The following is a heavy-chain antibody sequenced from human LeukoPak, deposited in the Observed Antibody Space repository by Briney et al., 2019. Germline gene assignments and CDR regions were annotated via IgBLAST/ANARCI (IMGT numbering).Heavy chain of an antibody. CDR1: GFTFSSYG. V-gene: IGHV3-23*01. CDR3: AKDVRGHYDPWSDYSGGSRGPEDYYYYYYMDV. CDR2: ISGSGGST. D-gene: IGHD3-3*01. Sequence: GGSLRLSCAASGFTFSSYGMSWVRQAPGKGLEWVSAISGSGGSTYYADSLKGRFTMSRDNSKNTLYLQMSSLRTEDTAVYYCAKDVRGHYDPWSDYSGGSRGPEDYYYYYYMDVWGKGTTVIVSS. J-gene: IGHJ6*03.